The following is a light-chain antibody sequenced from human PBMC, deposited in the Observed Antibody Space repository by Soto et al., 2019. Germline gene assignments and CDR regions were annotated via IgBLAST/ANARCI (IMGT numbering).Light chain of an antibody. CDR2: GAS. CDR1: QSFSSIY. CDR3: QQFGTSPYT. J-gene: IGKJ2*01. Sequence: EIVLTQSPGTLSLSPGERAALSCRASQSFSSIYLAWYQQKPGQAPRLLIHGASTRAAGIPDRFSASGSGTHFTLTINRLEPEDFAVYFCQQFGTSPYTFGQGTKVDIK. V-gene: IGKV3-20*01.